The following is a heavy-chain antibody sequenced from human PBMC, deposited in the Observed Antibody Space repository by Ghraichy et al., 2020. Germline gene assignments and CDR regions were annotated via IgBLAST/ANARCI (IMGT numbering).Heavy chain of an antibody. CDR2: THYSGNT. Sequence: SETLSLTCSVSGGSVSSGSYYWIWIRRPPGKGLEWIGYTHYSGNTNYNPSLKSRVTISADTSKNQFSLRLSSVTAADTAVYYCARLHDYGDYKGEDYYYGMDVWGQGTTVTVSS. CDR3: ARLHDYGDYKGEDYYYGMDV. CDR1: GGSVSSGSYY. V-gene: IGHV4-61*01. D-gene: IGHD4-17*01. J-gene: IGHJ6*02.